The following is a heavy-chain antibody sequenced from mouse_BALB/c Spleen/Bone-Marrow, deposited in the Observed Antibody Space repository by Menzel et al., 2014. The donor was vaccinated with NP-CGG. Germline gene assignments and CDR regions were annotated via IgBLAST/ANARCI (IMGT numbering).Heavy chain of an antibody. Sequence: EVKLMESGGGLVQPRGSLKLSCAASGFTFSNYGMSWVRQTPDKRLDLVATINNNGGKTYSTDSVKGRFTISRDNAKNTLYLQMSSLKSEDTAMYYCARDDGFYGLDRWGQGTSVTVSS. D-gene: IGHD1-1*01. CDR1: GFTFSNYG. CDR3: ARDDGFYGLDR. V-gene: IGHV5-6-3*01. J-gene: IGHJ4*01. CDR2: INNNGGKT.